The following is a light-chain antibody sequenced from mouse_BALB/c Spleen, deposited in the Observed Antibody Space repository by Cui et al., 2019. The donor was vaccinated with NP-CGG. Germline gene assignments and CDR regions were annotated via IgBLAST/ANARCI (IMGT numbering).Light chain of an antibody. J-gene: IGLJ1*01. V-gene: IGLV1*01. CDR3: VLWYSNHWV. CDR1: TGTVTTSNY. CDR2: GTN. Sequence: QDVLNQESALTTSPGETVTLTCRSNTGTVTTSNYANWVQEKPDHLFTGLIGGTNNRVPGVPARFSGSLIGDKAALTITGAQTEDEAIYFCVLWYSNHWVFGGGTKLTVL.